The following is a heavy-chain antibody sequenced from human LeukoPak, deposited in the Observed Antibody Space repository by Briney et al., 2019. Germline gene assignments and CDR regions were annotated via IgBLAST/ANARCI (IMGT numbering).Heavy chain of an antibody. CDR3: ARSLAVAGSLENNFDY. CDR2: INPSGGST. J-gene: IGHJ4*02. Sequence: ASVKVSCKASGYTFTGYYMHWVRQAPGQGLEWMGIINPSGGSTSYAQKFQGRVTMTRDTSTSTVYMELSSLRSEDTAVYYCARSLAVAGSLENNFDYWGQGTLVTVSS. D-gene: IGHD6-19*01. CDR1: GYTFTGYY. V-gene: IGHV1-46*01.